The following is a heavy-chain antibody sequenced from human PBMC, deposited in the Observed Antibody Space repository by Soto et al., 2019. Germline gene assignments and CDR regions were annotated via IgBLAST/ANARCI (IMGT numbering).Heavy chain of an antibody. V-gene: IGHV3-21*01. CDR2: ISSSSYI. Sequence: GGSLRLSCAASGFTFSSYSMNWVRQAPGKGLEWVSSISSSSYIYYADSVKGRFTISRDNAKNSLYLQMNSLRAEDTAVYYCARVRQQLVDAFDIWGQGTMVTVSS. J-gene: IGHJ3*02. D-gene: IGHD6-13*01. CDR1: GFTFSSYS. CDR3: ARVRQQLVDAFDI.